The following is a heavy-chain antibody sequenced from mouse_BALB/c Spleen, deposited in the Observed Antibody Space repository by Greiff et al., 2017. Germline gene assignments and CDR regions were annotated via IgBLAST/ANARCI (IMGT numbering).Heavy chain of an antibody. J-gene: IGHJ3*01. CDR2: ISSGSSTI. CDR3: AKDGKGFAY. D-gene: IGHD2-1*01. Sequence: DVKLVESGGGLVQPGGSRKLSCAASGFTFSSFGMHWVRQAPEKGLEWVAYISSGSSTIYYADTVKGRFTISRDNPKNTLFLQMTSLRSEDTAMYYCAKDGKGFAYWGQGTLVTVSA. V-gene: IGHV5-17*02. CDR1: GFTFSSFG.